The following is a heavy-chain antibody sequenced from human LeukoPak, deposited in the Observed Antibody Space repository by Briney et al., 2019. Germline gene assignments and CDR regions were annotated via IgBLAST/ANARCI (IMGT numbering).Heavy chain of an antibody. Sequence: SETLSLTCSVSGGSISSSNYYWSWIRQPAGKGLEWIGRIYTSESTNYNPSLKSRVTISVDTSRNQFSLKLSSVTAADTAVYYCARGAMIAVAGRVFDYWGQGTLVTVSS. J-gene: IGHJ4*02. CDR1: GGSISSSNYY. D-gene: IGHD6-19*01. CDR2: IYTSEST. V-gene: IGHV4-61*02. CDR3: ARGAMIAVAGRVFDY.